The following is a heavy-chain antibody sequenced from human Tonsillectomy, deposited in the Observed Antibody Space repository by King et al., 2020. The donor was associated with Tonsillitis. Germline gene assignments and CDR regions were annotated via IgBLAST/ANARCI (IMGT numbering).Heavy chain of an antibody. CDR1: GFTFSRYW. Sequence: VQLVESGGGLVQPGGSLRLSCAASGFTFSRYWMHWVRQAPGKGLVWVSRIISDGSSTRYADSVKGRFTISRDNAKNTLYLQMNSLRAEDTVVYYCARDLSPDYGEFGMDVWGQGTTVTVSS. CDR2: IISDGSST. V-gene: IGHV3-74*01. J-gene: IGHJ6*02. D-gene: IGHD4-17*01. CDR3: ARDLSPDYGEFGMDV.